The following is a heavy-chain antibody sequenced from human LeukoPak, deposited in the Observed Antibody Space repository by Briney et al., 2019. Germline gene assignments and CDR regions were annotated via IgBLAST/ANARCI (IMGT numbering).Heavy chain of an antibody. V-gene: IGHV3-21*01. CDR2: ISSSSYI. D-gene: IGHD3-9*01. Sequence: PGGSLRLSCAASGFTFSSYSMNWVRQPPGKGLEWVSSISSSSYIYYADSVKGRFTISRDNAKNSLYLQMNSLRAEDTAVYYCARGDILTDAFDIWGQGTMVTVSS. CDR3: ARGDILTDAFDI. J-gene: IGHJ3*02. CDR1: GFTFSSYS.